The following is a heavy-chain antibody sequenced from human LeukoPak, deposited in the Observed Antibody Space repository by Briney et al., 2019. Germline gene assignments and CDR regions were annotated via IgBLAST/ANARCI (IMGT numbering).Heavy chain of an antibody. CDR2: ISGSGGST. V-gene: IGHV3-23*01. Sequence: AGGSLRLSCAASGFTFSSYAMSWVRQAPGKGLEWVSAISGSGGSTYYADSVKGRFTISRDNSKNTLYLQVNSLRAEDTAVYYCAKDRSPPGYYDSSGYHDYWGQGTLVTVSS. CDR3: AKDRSPPGYYDSSGYHDY. D-gene: IGHD3-22*01. CDR1: GFTFSSYA. J-gene: IGHJ4*02.